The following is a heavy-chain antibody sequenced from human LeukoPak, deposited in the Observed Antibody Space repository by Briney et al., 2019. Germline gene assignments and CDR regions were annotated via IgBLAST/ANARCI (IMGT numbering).Heavy chain of an antibody. V-gene: IGHV4-31*03. J-gene: IGHJ4*02. Sequence: SETLSLTCTVSGGSISSGGYYWSWIRQHPGKGLEWIGYIYYSGSTYYNPSLKSRVTISVDTSKNQFSLKLSSVTAADTAVYYCARTRGYRGYFDYWGQGTLVTVSS. CDR3: ARTRGYRGYFDY. CDR1: GGSISSGGYY. CDR2: IYYSGST. D-gene: IGHD5-18*01.